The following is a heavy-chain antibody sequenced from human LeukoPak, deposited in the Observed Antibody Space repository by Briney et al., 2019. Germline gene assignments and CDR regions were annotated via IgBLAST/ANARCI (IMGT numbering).Heavy chain of an antibody. CDR2: INPNSGGT. J-gene: IGHJ3*02. CDR1: GYTFTGYY. V-gene: IGHV1-2*02. D-gene: IGHD2-8*01. Sequence: ASVKVSCKASGYTFTGYYMHWVRQAPGQGLEWMGWINPNSGGTNYAQKFQGRVTMTRDTSICTAYMELSRLRSDDTAVYYCARAPILRDAFDIWGQGTMVTVSS. CDR3: ARAPILRDAFDI.